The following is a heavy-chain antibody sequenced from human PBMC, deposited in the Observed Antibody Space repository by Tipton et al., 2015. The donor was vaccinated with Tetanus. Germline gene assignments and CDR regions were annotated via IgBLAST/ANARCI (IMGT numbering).Heavy chain of an antibody. V-gene: IGHV4-4*02. Sequence: TLSLTCAVSGGSSSNSNWWSWVRQPPGKGLEWIGEIYHSGTTNYNPSLKSRVTMSVDKSKNQFSLKLSSVTAADTAVYYCARDRISNYRDAFEIWGQGTMVTVSS. J-gene: IGHJ3*02. CDR3: ARDRISNYRDAFEI. CDR2: IYHSGTT. CDR1: GGSSSNSNW. D-gene: IGHD3-3*02.